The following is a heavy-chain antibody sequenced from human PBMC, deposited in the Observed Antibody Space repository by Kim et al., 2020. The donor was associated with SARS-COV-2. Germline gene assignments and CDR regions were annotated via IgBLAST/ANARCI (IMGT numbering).Heavy chain of an antibody. Sequence: SETLSLTCTVSGGSISSGGYYWSWIRQHPGKGLEWIGYIYYSGSTYYNPSLKSRVTISVDTSKNQFSLKLSSVTAADTAVYYCARGTAAAQDDAFDIWGQGTMVTVSS. CDR2: IYYSGST. CDR3: ARGTAAAQDDAFDI. CDR1: GGSISSGGYY. D-gene: IGHD6-13*01. J-gene: IGHJ3*02. V-gene: IGHV4-31*03.